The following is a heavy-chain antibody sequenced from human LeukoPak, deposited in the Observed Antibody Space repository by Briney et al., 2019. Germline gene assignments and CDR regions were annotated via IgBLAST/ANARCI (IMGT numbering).Heavy chain of an antibody. CDR2: IYYSGST. V-gene: IGHV4-39*01. CDR1: GGSISSSSYY. D-gene: IGHD6-13*01. Sequence: PSETLSLTCTVSGGSISSSSYYWGWIRQPPGKGLEWIGSIYYSGSTYYNPSLKSRVTISVDTSKNQFSLKLSSVTAADAAVYYCARTGYSSLANFDYWGQGTLVTVSS. CDR3: ARTGYSSLANFDY. J-gene: IGHJ4*02.